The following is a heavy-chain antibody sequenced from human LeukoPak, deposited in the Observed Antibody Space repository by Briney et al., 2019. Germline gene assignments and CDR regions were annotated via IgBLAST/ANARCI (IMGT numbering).Heavy chain of an antibody. Sequence: GGSLRLSCAASGFTFSSYAMSWVRQAPGKGLEWVSAISGSGGSTYYADSVKGRFTISRDNSKNTLYLQMNSLRAEDTAVYYCAKTMLRYCSGGSCYSRFDYRGQGTLVTVSS. D-gene: IGHD2-15*01. V-gene: IGHV3-23*01. CDR1: GFTFSSYA. CDR2: ISGSGGST. J-gene: IGHJ4*02. CDR3: AKTMLRYCSGGSCYSRFDY.